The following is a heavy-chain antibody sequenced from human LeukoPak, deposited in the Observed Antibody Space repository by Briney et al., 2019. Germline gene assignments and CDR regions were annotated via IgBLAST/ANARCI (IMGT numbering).Heavy chain of an antibody. CDR2: INRDGSDQ. J-gene: IGHJ4*02. Sequence: GESLRLSCAASGFIFSSYWLRWVRQAPGKGLEWVANINRDGSDQYYVDSVKGRFTISRDNAKNSLYLQMNSLRAEDTVVYYCGGGPGYWGQGTLVTVSS. D-gene: IGHD2-15*01. CDR3: GGGPGY. V-gene: IGHV3-7*01. CDR1: GFIFSSYW.